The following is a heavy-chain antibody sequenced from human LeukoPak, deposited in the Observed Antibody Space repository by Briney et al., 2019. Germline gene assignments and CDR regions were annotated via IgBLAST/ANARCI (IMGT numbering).Heavy chain of an antibody. CDR3: ARAGVPVPGTAWFDP. CDR2: ISSDGNTQ. CDR1: GFTFRSYA. J-gene: IGHJ5*02. Sequence: PGGSLRLSCAASGFTFRSYAVHWVRQPPGKGLEWVAVISSDGNTQFYADSVKGRFTISRDNSKNTVYLQMNSLRAEDTAVYYCARAGVPVPGTAWFDPWGQGNLVTVSS. D-gene: IGHD1-1*01. V-gene: IGHV3-30-3*01.